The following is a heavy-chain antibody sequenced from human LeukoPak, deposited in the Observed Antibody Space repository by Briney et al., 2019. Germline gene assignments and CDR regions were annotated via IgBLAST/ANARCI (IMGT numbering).Heavy chain of an antibody. CDR1: GFTFSSYE. CDR3: ARDLPSQQIDY. J-gene: IGHJ4*02. D-gene: IGHD6-13*01. V-gene: IGHV3-7*01. Sequence: GGSLRLSCAASGFTFSSYEMNWVRQAPGKGLEWVANIKQDGSEKYYVDSVKGRFTISRDNAKNSLYLQMNSLRAEDTAVYYCARDLPSQQIDYWGQGTLVTVSS. CDR2: IKQDGSEK.